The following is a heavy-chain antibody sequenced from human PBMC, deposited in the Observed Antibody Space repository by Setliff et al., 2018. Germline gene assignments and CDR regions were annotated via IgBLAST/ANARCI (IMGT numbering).Heavy chain of an antibody. J-gene: IGHJ4*02. D-gene: IGHD3-10*01. Sequence: TLSLTCTVSGGSIRGFYWNWIRQPPGKELEWLALVFWDDDKYYSPSLKSRLTITKDTSKNQVVLTMTNVDPVDTATYYCARVQPGHVIWAYWGQGTLVTVSS. V-gene: IGHV2-5*08. CDR2: VFWDDDK. CDR3: ARVQPGHVIWAY. CDR1: GGSIRGFY.